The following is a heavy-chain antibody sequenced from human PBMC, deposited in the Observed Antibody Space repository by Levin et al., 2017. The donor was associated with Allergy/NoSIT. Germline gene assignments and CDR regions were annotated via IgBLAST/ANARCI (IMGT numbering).Heavy chain of an antibody. D-gene: IGHD2-15*01. CDR2: INPNSGGT. J-gene: IGHJ3*01. Sequence: PWASVKVSCKASGYTFTDYYIHWVRQAPGQGLEWMGWINPNSGGTNYAPAQKFQDRVTMTRDTSSNTAYIELSGLRSDDTGIYYCARTGGGTAFGVWGQGTMVTVSS. CDR1: GYTFTDYY. CDR3: ARTGGGTAFGV. V-gene: IGHV1-2*02.